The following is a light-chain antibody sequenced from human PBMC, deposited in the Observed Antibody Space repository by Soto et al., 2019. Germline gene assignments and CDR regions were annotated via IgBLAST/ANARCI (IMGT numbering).Light chain of an antibody. V-gene: IGLV2-14*03. CDR3: GSYSSGSTLV. CDR1: SSDIGGYND. CDR2: DVS. Sequence: QSALTQPASVSGSPGQSITISCTGSSSDIGGYNDVSWYQQHPGRAPKLIIYDVSNRPSGVSNRFSGSKSGSTASLTISGLQAEDEADYYCGSYSSGSTLVFSGGTKVTLL. J-gene: IGLJ3*02.